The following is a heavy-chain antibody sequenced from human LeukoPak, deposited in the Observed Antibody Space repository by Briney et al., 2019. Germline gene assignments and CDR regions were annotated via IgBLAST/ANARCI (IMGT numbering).Heavy chain of an antibody. CDR1: GFTFNSYT. Sequence: GGSLRLSCAASGFTFNSYTMNWVRQAPGKGLEWVSSISSSSTYIYYADSVKGRFTISRDNAKNSLYLQMNSLRAEDTAVYYCASPPAYSSSSLNYYWGQGTLVTVSS. CDR2: ISSSSTYI. CDR3: ASPPAYSSSSLNYY. J-gene: IGHJ4*02. V-gene: IGHV3-21*01. D-gene: IGHD6-13*01.